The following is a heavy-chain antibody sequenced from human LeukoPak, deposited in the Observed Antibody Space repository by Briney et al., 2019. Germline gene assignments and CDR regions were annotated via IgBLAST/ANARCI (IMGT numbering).Heavy chain of an antibody. Sequence: GASVKVSCKASGYTFTGYYMHWVRQAPGQGLEWMGWINPNSGGTNYAQKFQGRVTMTRDTSISTAYMELSRLRSDDTAVYYCARAPYYGSGSSDYWGQGTLVTVSS. J-gene: IGHJ4*02. CDR3: ARAPYYGSGSSDY. CDR2: INPNSGGT. CDR1: GYTFTGYY. D-gene: IGHD3-10*01. V-gene: IGHV1-2*02.